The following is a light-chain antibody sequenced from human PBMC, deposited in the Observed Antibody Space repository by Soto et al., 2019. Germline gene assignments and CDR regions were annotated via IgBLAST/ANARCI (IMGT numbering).Light chain of an antibody. CDR3: LQGDHWPRT. J-gene: IGKJ2*01. CDR2: DAS. V-gene: IGKV3-11*01. CDR1: QSVSSS. Sequence: EIVLTQSPATLSLSPGERATLSCRASQSVSSSLAWYQQKPGQAPSLLIYDASSRATGSPARFSGSGSGTDVALTINSLEPEDFAVYYCLQGDHWPRTFGQGTKLEIK.